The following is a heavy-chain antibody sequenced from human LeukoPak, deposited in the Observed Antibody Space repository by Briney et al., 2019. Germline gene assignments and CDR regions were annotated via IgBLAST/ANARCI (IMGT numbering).Heavy chain of an antibody. CDR1: GYTFTSYG. D-gene: IGHD3-10*01. CDR2: ISAYNGNT. J-gene: IGHJ4*02. Sequence: RASVKVSCKASGYTFTSYGISWVRQAPGQGLEWMGWISAYNGNTNYAQKLQGRVTMTTDTSTSTAYMELRSLRSDDTAVYYCARDRTGHYYGSTFDYWGRGTMVTVSS. V-gene: IGHV1-18*01. CDR3: ARDRTGHYYGSTFDY.